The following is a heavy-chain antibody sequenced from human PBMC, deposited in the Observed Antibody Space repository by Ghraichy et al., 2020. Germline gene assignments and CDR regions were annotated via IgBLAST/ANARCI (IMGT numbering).Heavy chain of an antibody. J-gene: IGHJ4*02. D-gene: IGHD3-10*01. CDR1: GFTFSNYA. V-gene: IGHV3-23*01. CDR2: ISASGGST. CDR3: AKNDYYHSGSYYMFPTGYYFDY. Sequence: ESLNISCAASGFTFSNYAMSWVRQAPGKGLEWVSAISASGGSTYYADSVKGRFTVSRDNSKNTLYLQMISLRVEDTAVYYCAKNDYYHSGSYYMFPTGYYFDYWGQGTLVTVSS.